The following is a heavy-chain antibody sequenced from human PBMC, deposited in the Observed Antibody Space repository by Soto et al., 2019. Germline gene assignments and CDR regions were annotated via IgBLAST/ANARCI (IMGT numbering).Heavy chain of an antibody. D-gene: IGHD1-26*01. CDR2: ISYDGSNK. J-gene: IGHJ6*02. CDR3: AKTSGSYPPRYYYYYYGMDV. V-gene: IGHV3-30*18. Sequence: GGSLRLSCAASGFTFTSHGMHWVRQAPGKGLEWVAIISYDGSNKYYADSVKGRFTISRDNSKNTVYLQMNSLRAEDTAVYYCAKTSGSYPPRYYYYYYGMDVWGQGTTVTVSS. CDR1: GFTFTSHG.